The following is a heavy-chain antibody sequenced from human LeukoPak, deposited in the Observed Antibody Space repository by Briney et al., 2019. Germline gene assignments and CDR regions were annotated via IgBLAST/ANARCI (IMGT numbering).Heavy chain of an antibody. J-gene: IGHJ3*02. CDR1: GGSISSSSYY. CDR3: ARDYTATVTTHFDI. CDR2: IYHSGST. D-gene: IGHD4-17*01. Sequence: SETLSLTCTVSGGSISSSSYYWGWIRQPPGKGLEWIGSIYHSGSTYYNPSLKSRVAISVDTSKNQFSLKLSSVTAADTAVYYCARDYTATVTTHFDIWGQGTMVTVSS. V-gene: IGHV4-39*07.